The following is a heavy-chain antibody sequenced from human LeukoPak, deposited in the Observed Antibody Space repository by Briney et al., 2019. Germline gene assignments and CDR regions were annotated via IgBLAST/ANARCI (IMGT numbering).Heavy chain of an antibody. Sequence: GGSLRLSCAASGFTFSSYSMNWVRQAPGKGLEWVGRIKSKTDGGTTDYAAPVKGRFTISRDDSKNTLYLQMNSLKTEDTAVYYCTTDWGTSFWTHDYWGQGTLVTVSS. V-gene: IGHV3-15*01. D-gene: IGHD3/OR15-3a*01. CDR1: GFTFSSYS. CDR3: TTDWGTSFWTHDY. J-gene: IGHJ4*02. CDR2: IKSKTDGGTT.